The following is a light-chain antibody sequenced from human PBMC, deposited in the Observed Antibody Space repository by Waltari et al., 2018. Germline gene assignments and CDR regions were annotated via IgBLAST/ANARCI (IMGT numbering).Light chain of an antibody. CDR3: QQSYSTPQST. CDR1: QNINKY. CDR2: AAS. Sequence: DIQKTQLPSSLCAAVGDKININCQASQNINKYLNWYKHKPGKAPKLLIYAASSLLSGVPSRFSGSGSGTDFTLTISSLQPEDFATYYCQQSYSTPQSTFGQGTRLQIK. V-gene: IGKV1-39*01. J-gene: IGKJ5*01.